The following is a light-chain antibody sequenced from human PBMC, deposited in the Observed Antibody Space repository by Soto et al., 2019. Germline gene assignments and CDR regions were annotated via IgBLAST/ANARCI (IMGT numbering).Light chain of an antibody. CDR2: MGF. V-gene: IGKV2-28*01. J-gene: IGKJ4*01. CDR3: MQALESPPT. CDR1: QSLLNGNGQNC. Sequence: DIVMTQSPLSLPVTPGEPASISCRSSQSLLNGNGQNCLDWYLQKPGQSPQLLIHMGFIRASGVPDRFSGSASGTYFTLTISRVEAEDVGVYYCMQALESPPTFGGGTKVEIK.